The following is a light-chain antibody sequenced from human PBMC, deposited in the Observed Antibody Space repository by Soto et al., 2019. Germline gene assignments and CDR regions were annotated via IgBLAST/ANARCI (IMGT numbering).Light chain of an antibody. CDR2: DAS. CDR3: QNYRGT. Sequence: DIQMTQSPSTLSASVGDRVTITCRASQSVSTWLAWYQQKPGRVPQLLIYDASSLESGVPSRFGGSGSETEFTLTISGLQPDDSATYYGQNYRGTFGQGTKVEIK. V-gene: IGKV1-5*01. J-gene: IGKJ1*01. CDR1: QSVSTW.